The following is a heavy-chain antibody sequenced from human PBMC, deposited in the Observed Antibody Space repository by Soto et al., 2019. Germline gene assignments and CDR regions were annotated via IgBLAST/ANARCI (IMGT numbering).Heavy chain of an antibody. CDR1: GFTFSSYG. V-gene: IGHV3-33*01. Sequence: QVQLVESGGGVVQPGRSLRLSCAASGFTFSSYGMHWVRQAPGKGLEWVAVIWYDGSNKYYADSVKGRFTISRDNSKNSLYLQMNSLRAEDTAVYYCASDGGLTMVRGVIIDDYYYMDVWGKGTTVTVSS. CDR3: ASDGGLTMVRGVIIDDYYYMDV. CDR2: IWYDGSNK. J-gene: IGHJ6*03. D-gene: IGHD3-10*01.